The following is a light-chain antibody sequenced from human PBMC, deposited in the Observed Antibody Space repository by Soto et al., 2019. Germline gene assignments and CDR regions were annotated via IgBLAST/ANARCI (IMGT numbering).Light chain of an antibody. CDR3: QQYGCSPIT. CDR1: QSVSSN. CDR2: GAS. J-gene: IGKJ5*01. Sequence: EIVMTQSPATLSVSPGERATLSCRASQSVSSNLAWYQQKPGQAPRLLIYGASTRAAGIPARFSGSGSATDFTLSISRLEPEDFVVCYCQQYGCSPITFSQGTRLEIK. V-gene: IGKV3-15*01.